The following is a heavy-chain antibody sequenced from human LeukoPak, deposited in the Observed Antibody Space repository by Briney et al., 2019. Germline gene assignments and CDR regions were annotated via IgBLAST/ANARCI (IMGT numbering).Heavy chain of an antibody. J-gene: IGHJ6*02. V-gene: IGHV4-59*01. Sequence: SETLSLTCAVYGGSFSGYYWSWIRQPPGKGLEWIGYVYYRGTNYNPSLKSRITMSVDTSKNQFSLKLNSVTAADTAVYYCARASYYYYGMDVWGPGTTVTVSS. CDR3: ARASYYYYGMDV. CDR2: VYYRGT. CDR1: GGSFSGYY.